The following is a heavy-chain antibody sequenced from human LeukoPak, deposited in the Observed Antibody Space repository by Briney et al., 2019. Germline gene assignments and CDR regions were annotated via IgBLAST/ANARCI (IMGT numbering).Heavy chain of an antibody. CDR3: AKEVVGTFDY. D-gene: IGHD2-15*01. J-gene: IGHJ4*02. V-gene: IGHV3-7*01. CDR2: IKQDGSEK. Sequence: GGSLRLSCAASGFTFNRYWMSWVRQAPGKGLEWVANIKQDGSEKYYVDSVKGRFTISRDNAKNSLYLQMNSLRAEDTAVYYCAKEVVGTFDYWGQGTLVTVSS. CDR1: GFTFNRYW.